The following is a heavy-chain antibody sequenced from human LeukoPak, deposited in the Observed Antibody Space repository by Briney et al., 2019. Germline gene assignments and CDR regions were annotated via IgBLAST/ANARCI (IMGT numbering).Heavy chain of an antibody. Sequence: SVKVSCKASGGTFSSYAISWVRQAPGQGLEWMGGIIPIFGTANYAQKFQGRVTITADESTSTAYMELSSLRSEDTAVYSCARSPVRPGSGFDPWGQGTLVTVSS. J-gene: IGHJ5*02. D-gene: IGHD3-10*01. CDR1: GGTFSSYA. CDR3: ARSPVRPGSGFDP. CDR2: IIPIFGTA. V-gene: IGHV1-69*13.